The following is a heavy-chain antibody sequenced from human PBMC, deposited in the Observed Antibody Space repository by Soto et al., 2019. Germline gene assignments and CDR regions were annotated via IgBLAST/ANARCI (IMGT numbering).Heavy chain of an antibody. CDR3: ARDSPMARMDV. CDR2: IIRIFSTA. V-gene: IGHV1-69*01. Sequence: QVQLVQSGAEVKKPGSSVKVSCKASGGTFSSYAISWVRQAPGQGLEWMGGIIRIFSTANYAQKFQGRVNITADESTSTAYRELRSLRSEDTGVSYCARDSPMARMDVWGQGTTVTVSS. CDR1: GGTFSSYA. D-gene: IGHD3-10*01. J-gene: IGHJ6*02.